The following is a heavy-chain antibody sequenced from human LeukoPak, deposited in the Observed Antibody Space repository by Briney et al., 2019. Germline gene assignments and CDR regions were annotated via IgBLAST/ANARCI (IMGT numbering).Heavy chain of an antibody. CDR2: IIPIFGTA. Sequence: GSSVKVSCKASGGTFSSYAVSWVRQAPGQGLEWMGGIIPIFGTANYAQKFQGRVTITADESTSTAYMERSSLRSEDTAVYYCARWSGYYDSSGYFHWGQGTLVTVSS. CDR3: ARWSGYYDSSGYFH. D-gene: IGHD3-22*01. CDR1: GGTFSSYA. J-gene: IGHJ4*02. V-gene: IGHV1-69*01.